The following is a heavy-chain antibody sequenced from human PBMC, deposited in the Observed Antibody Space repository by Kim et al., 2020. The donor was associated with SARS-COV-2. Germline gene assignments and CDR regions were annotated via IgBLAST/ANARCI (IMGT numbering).Heavy chain of an antibody. J-gene: IGHJ4*02. D-gene: IGHD6-19*01. V-gene: IGHV4-39*01. CDR2: IYYSGST. CDR1: GGSISSSSYY. Sequence: SETLSLTCTVSGGSISSSSYYWGWIRQPPGKGLEWIGSIYYSGSTYYNPSLKSRVTISVDTSKNQLSLKLSPVTAADTAVFYCARAHSSGWSDPSYYFDYWGLGTLVTVSS. CDR3: ARAHSSGWSDPSYYFDY.